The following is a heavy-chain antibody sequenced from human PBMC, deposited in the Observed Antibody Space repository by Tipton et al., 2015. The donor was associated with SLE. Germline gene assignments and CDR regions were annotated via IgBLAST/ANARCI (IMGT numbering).Heavy chain of an antibody. CDR1: GGSFSGYY. Sequence: TLSLTCAVYGGSFSGYYWSWIRQPPGKGLEWIGYIYYSGSTNYNPSLKIRITISVDTSKNQFSLKLSSVTAADTAVYYCARAVVGSYYYYGMDVWGQGTTVTVSS. D-gene: IGHD1-26*01. V-gene: IGHV4-59*01. CDR3: ARAVVGSYYYYGMDV. CDR2: IYYSGST. J-gene: IGHJ6*02.